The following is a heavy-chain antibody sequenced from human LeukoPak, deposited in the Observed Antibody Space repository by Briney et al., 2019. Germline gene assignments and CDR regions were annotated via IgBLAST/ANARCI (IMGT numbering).Heavy chain of an antibody. Sequence: SVKVSCKASGGTFSSYTISWVRQAPGQGLEWMGRIIPILGIANYAQKFQGRVTITADKSTSTAYMELSSLRSEDTAVYYCARCLGFGMVRGVIVDNWFDPWGQGTLVTVCS. CDR3: ARCLGFGMVRGVIVDNWFDP. D-gene: IGHD3-10*01. CDR2: IIPILGIA. J-gene: IGHJ5*02. CDR1: GGTFSSYT. V-gene: IGHV1-69*02.